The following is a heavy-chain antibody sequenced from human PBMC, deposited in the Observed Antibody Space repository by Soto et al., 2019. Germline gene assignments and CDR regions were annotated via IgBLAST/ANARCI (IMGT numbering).Heavy chain of an antibody. CDR3: ARLGAYYQSLDP. Sequence: ASVKVSCKASGYTFTSYGISWVRQAPGQGLEWMGWISAYNGNTNYAQKLQGRVTISLETSNSQFSLRLTSVTAADTAVYYCARLGAYYQSLDPWGPGTLVTVSS. V-gene: IGHV1-18*01. D-gene: IGHD2-21*01. J-gene: IGHJ5*02. CDR2: ISAYNGNT. CDR1: GYTFTSYG.